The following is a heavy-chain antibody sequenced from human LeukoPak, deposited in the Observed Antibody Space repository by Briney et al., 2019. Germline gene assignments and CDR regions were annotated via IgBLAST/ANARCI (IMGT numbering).Heavy chain of an antibody. CDR3: ARPSVADSTDY. CDR2: IYYGGST. V-gene: IGHV4-39*01. D-gene: IGHD6-19*01. J-gene: IGHJ4*02. CDR1: GGSISSSSYY. Sequence: SETLSLTCTVSGGSISSSSYYWGWIRQPPGKGLEWIGTIYYGGSTYDNPFLKSRVTISVDTSNNQFSLKLTSVTAADTAVYYCARPSVADSTDYWGQGTLVTVSS.